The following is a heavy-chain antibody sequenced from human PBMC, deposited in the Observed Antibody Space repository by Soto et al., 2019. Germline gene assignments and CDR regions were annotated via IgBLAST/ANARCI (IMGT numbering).Heavy chain of an antibody. Sequence: SETLSLTCAVYGGSFSGYYWSWILQPPWKGLEWIGEINHSGSTNYNPSLKSRVTISVDTSKNQFSLKLSSVTAADTAVYYCARGFIAVAGTQYYFDYWGQGTLVTVSS. CDR3: ARGFIAVAGTQYYFDY. CDR2: INHSGST. J-gene: IGHJ4*02. CDR1: GGSFSGYY. V-gene: IGHV4-34*01. D-gene: IGHD6-19*01.